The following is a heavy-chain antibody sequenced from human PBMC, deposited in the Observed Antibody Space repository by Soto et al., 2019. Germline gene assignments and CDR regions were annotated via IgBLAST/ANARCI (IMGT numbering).Heavy chain of an antibody. CDR3: ARKGADYWWPFDY. D-gene: IGHD2-8*02. Sequence: PWGSLSLSCSAYGFTFSSYAMHWVRQAPGKGLEWVAVISYDGSNKYYADSVKGRFTISRDNSKNTLYLQMNSLRAEDTAVYYCARKGADYWWPFDYWGQGTLVTVSS. J-gene: IGHJ4*02. CDR1: GFTFSSYA. V-gene: IGHV3-30-3*01. CDR2: ISYDGSNK.